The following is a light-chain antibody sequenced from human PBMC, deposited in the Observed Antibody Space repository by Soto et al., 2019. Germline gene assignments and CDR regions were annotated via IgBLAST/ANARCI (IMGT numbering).Light chain of an antibody. CDR3: LSYDSTLSARYV. V-gene: IGLV1-40*01. Sequence: QSVLTQPPSVSGAPGQRVTISCTGSSSNIGANYDVHWYQQRPGTAPKLLIFANSNRPSGVPDRFSGSKSGTSASLVITGLQAEDEGDYYCLSYDSTLSARYVFGTGTKVTVL. CDR1: SSNIGANYD. J-gene: IGLJ1*01. CDR2: ANS.